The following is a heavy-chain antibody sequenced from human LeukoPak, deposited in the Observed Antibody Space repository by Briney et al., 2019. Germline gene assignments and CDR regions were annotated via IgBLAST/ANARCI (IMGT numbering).Heavy chain of an antibody. D-gene: IGHD2-21*01. V-gene: IGHV4-34*01. J-gene: IGHJ6*03. CDR1: GVSFSGYY. Sequence: PSETLSLTCDVYGVSFSGYYWSWIRQPPGKGLEWIGEINHSGYTNYNSSLKSRVTISVDTSKNQFSLKLKSVTAADTAVYYCARRYLYYYYYMDVWGKGTTVTISS. CDR2: INHSGYT. CDR3: ARRYLYYYYYMDV.